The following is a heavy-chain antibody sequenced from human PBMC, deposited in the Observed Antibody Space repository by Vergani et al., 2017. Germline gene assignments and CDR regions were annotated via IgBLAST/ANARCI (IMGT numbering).Heavy chain of an antibody. CDR1: GGSISSGSYY. J-gene: IGHJ6*02. CDR3: ARVGWYNHGMDV. Sequence: QVQLPESGPGLVKPSQTPSLTCTVSGGSISSGSYYWSWIRQPAGKGLEWIGRIYTSGSTNYNPSLKSRVTISVDTSKNQFSLKLSSVTAADTAVYYCARVGWYNHGMDVWGQGTTVTVSS. CDR2: IYTSGST. D-gene: IGHD6-19*01. V-gene: IGHV4-61*02.